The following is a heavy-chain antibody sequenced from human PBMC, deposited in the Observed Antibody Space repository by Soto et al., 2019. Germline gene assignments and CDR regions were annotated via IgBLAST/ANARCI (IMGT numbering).Heavy chain of an antibody. V-gene: IGHV3-7*01. CDR3: ARPARECSSPGCAN. D-gene: IGHD2-2*01. J-gene: IGHJ4*02. Sequence: EVQLVESGGGLVQPGGSLRLSCVVSGLTFSNNWMSWVRQAPGKGLEWVATINQDGSERYYLDSVKGRFTISRDNAKNSLYLQMTGLRAEDTAVYYCARPARECSSPGCANWGQGTLVTVSS. CDR2: INQDGSER. CDR1: GLTFSNNW.